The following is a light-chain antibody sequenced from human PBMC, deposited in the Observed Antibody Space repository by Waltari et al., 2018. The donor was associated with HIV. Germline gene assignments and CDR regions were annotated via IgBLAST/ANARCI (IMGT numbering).Light chain of an antibody. J-gene: IGLJ2*01. Sequence: QSVLTQPPSASGTPGQRVTIPCSGCSSNTGSNSVYRYQQLPGTAPKLLLYRNTQRPSGVPDRFSGSKSGTSASLAISGLRSEDEADYYCAAWGNSLSLLFGGGTKLTVL. CDR2: RNT. V-gene: IGLV1-47*01. CDR1: SSNTGSNS. CDR3: AAWGNSLSLL.